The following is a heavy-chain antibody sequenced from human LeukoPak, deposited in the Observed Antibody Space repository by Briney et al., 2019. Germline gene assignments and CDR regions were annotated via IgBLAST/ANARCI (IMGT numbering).Heavy chain of an antibody. CDR2: IYYSGST. CDR1: GGSISSYY. Sequence: SETLSLTCTVPGGSISSYYWSWIRQPPGKGLEWIGYIYYSGSTNYNPSLKSRVTISVDTSKNQFSLKLSSVTAADTAVYYCASVREYRYMDVWGKGTTVTVSS. J-gene: IGHJ6*03. D-gene: IGHD6-6*01. CDR3: ASVREYRYMDV. V-gene: IGHV4-59*01.